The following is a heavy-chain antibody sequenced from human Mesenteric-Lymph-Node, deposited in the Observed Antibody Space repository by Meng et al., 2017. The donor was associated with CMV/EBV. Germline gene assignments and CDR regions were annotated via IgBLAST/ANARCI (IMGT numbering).Heavy chain of an antibody. J-gene: IGHJ3*02. CDR3: ARDDCSSTSCYSKNVFDI. CDR1: GFDFNINE. CDR2: ISISGADK. D-gene: IGHD2-2*02. V-gene: IGHV3-48*03. Sequence: GESLKISCAASGFDFNINEMTWVRQAPGKGLDWISYISISGADKYYADSVKGRFTISRDNTKNSLYLQMDSLRAEDTAVYYCARDDCSSTSCYSKNVFDIWGQGTMVTVSS.